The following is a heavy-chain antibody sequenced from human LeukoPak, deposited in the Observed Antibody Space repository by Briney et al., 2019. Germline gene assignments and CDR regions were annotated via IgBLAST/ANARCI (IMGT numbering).Heavy chain of an antibody. CDR3: ARGVSSYFHDY. CDR1: GFTFSSYS. D-gene: IGHD2/OR15-2a*01. V-gene: IGHV3-48*01. J-gene: IGHJ4*02. Sequence: GGSLRLSCAASGFTFSSYSMNWVRQAPGKGLEWVSYISSSSSTIYYADSVKGRFTISRDNAKNSLYLQMNSLRAEDTAVYYCARGVSSYFHDYWGQGTLVTVSS. CDR2: ISSSSSTI.